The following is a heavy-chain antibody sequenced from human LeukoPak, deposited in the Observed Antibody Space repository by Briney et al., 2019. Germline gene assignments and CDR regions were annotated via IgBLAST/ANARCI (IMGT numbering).Heavy chain of an antibody. CDR3: VREARSGSTGTSSAFDF. V-gene: IGHV3-11*01. Sequence: GGSLRLSCAASGFTFSDPYMSWIRQAPGKGLEWVSKITGSGDNVFYAASVRGRFTISSDNANNSLYLQMNSLRPEDTGVYYCVREARSGSTGTSSAFDFWGQGTMVVVSS. D-gene: IGHD1-1*01. CDR2: ITGSGDNV. CDR1: GFTFSDPY. J-gene: IGHJ3*01.